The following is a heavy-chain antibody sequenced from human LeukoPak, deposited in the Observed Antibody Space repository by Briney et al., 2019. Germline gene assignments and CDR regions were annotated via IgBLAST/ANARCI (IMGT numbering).Heavy chain of an antibody. CDR2: INHSGST. CDR3: ARKYSSSSYYFDY. CDR1: CGSFSGYY. D-gene: IGHD6-6*01. J-gene: IGHJ4*02. Sequence: SETLSLTCAVYCGSFSGYYWSWIRQPPGKGLEWIGEINHSGSTNFNPSLKSRVTISVDTSKDQFSLKLSSVTAADTAVYYCARKYSSSSYYFDYWGQGTLVTVSS. V-gene: IGHV4-34*01.